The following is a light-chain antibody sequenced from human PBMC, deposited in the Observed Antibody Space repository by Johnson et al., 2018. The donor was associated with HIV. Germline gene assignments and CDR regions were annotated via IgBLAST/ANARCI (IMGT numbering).Light chain of an antibody. CDR1: TSNIGKND. CDR2: DNN. J-gene: IGLJ1*01. CDR3: GTWDSSLSIYV. Sequence: QSVLTQPPSVSAAPGQLVTISCSGSTSNIGKNDVSWYQQFPGTAPKVLIYDNNKRPSGIPDLFSGSKSGTSATLGITGLQTGDEADYYCGTWDSSLSIYVFGIGTKVTVL. V-gene: IGLV1-51*01.